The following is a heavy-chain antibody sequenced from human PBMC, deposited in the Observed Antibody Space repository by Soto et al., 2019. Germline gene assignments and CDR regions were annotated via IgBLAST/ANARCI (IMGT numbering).Heavy chain of an antibody. D-gene: IGHD3-10*01. Sequence: EVQLVESGGGLVKPGGSLRLSCAASEFTFSSYSMNWVRQAPGKGLEWVSSIGRSSSYIYYADSVKGRFILSRATAHNSLYLQMNSLRAEDTAVYYCTSTMAAAFDIWGQGTMVTVSS. CDR3: TSTMAAAFDI. J-gene: IGHJ3*02. CDR2: IGRSSSYI. CDR1: EFTFSSYS. V-gene: IGHV3-21*01.